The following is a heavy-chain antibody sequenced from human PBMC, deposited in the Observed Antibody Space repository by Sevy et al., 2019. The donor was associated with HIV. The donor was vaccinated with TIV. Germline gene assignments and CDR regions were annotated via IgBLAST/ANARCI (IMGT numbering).Heavy chain of an antibody. CDR3: TRDEMDLDAFDI. CDR2: IRTTVNGGTA. J-gene: IGHJ3*02. V-gene: IGHV3-49*03. Sequence: GGSLRLSCATSGFTFYNYAMSWFRQAPGKGLEWIGFIRTTVNGGTAEYAASVEGRFTISRYDSRSIAYLQMNNLKTEVTAVYYCTRDEMDLDAFDIWGQGTMVTVSS. CDR1: GFTFYNYA.